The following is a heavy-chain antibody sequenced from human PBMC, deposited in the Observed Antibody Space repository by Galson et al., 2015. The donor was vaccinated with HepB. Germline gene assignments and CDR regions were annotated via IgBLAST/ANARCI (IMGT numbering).Heavy chain of an antibody. D-gene: IGHD1-1*01. CDR1: GGSISNYY. CDR2: ISYSGRT. J-gene: IGHJ4*02. Sequence: SETLSLTCTVSGGSISNYYWSWIRQPPGKGLEWIGYISYSGRTNYNPSLKSRVTISVDTSKNQFSLRLSSVTAADTAVFCCARTGNNWNYFFDYWGQGTLVTVSS. CDR3: ARTGNNWNYFFDY. V-gene: IGHV4-59*01.